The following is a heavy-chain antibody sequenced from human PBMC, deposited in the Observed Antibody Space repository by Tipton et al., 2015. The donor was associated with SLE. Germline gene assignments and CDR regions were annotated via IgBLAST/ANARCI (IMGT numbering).Heavy chain of an antibody. Sequence: QLVQSGAEVKKPGASVKVSCKASGYTFTSYGISWVRQAPGQGLAWMGWISAYNGNTNYAQKLQGRVTMTTDTSTSTAYMELRSLRSDDTAVYYCATMYYYDSSGFSDYWGQGTLVTVSS. CDR2: ISAYNGNT. CDR1: GYTFTSYG. J-gene: IGHJ4*02. V-gene: IGHV1-18*04. D-gene: IGHD3-22*01. CDR3: ATMYYYDSSGFSDY.